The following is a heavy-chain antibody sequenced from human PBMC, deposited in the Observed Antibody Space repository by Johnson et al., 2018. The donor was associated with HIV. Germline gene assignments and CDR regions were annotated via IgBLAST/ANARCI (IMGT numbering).Heavy chain of an antibody. Sequence: QVQLVESGGGVVQPGRSLRLSCAASGFTFSSYGMHWVRQAPGKGLEWVAVIWYDGSNKYYANSVKGRFIISRDNSKNTLYLQMNSLRAEDTAVYYCAKDQGSEQRNDAFDIWGQGTMVTVSS. CDR2: IWYDGSNK. D-gene: IGHD1-14*01. CDR1: GFTFSSYG. V-gene: IGHV3-33*06. CDR3: AKDQGSEQRNDAFDI. J-gene: IGHJ3*02.